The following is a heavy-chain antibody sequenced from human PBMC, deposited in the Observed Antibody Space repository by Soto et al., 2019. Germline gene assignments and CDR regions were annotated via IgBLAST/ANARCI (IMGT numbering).Heavy chain of an antibody. CDR1: EFSFSRYW. Sequence: GESLKISCKGFEFSFSRYWIGWVRQMPGKGLEWMGIIYPADSDTRYNPSFQGQVTISADKSINIAYLQWSSLKASDTAMYYCARLIGSRAFDVWGQGTMVTVSS. CDR2: IYPADSDT. D-gene: IGHD3-16*01. J-gene: IGHJ3*01. V-gene: IGHV5-51*01. CDR3: ARLIGSRAFDV.